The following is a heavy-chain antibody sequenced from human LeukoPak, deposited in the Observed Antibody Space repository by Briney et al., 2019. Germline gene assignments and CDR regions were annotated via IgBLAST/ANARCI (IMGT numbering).Heavy chain of an antibody. CDR1: VGTFSSYA. D-gene: IGHD6-19*01. J-gene: IGHJ4*02. V-gene: IGHV1-69*13. Sequence: SVKVSCKASVGTFSSYAISWVRQAPGQGLEWMGGIIPIFGTANYAQKFQGRVTITADESTSTAYMELSSLRSEDTAVYYCARDRSGWYGSLGYWGQGTLVTVSS. CDR2: IIPIFGTA. CDR3: ARDRSGWYGSLGY.